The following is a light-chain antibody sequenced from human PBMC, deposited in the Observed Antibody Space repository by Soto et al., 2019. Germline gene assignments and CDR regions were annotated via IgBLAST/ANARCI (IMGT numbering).Light chain of an antibody. CDR2: AAS. Sequence: DIQMTQSPSSLSASVGDRVTITCRASQSTSSYLNRYQQKPGKAPKLPIYAASSLHSGVPSRFGGSGSGTDFTLTISSLQPEDFAAYYCQQSYSTPFTVGPGSKVDIK. CDR1: QSTSSY. J-gene: IGKJ3*01. CDR3: QQSYSTPFT. V-gene: IGKV1-39*01.